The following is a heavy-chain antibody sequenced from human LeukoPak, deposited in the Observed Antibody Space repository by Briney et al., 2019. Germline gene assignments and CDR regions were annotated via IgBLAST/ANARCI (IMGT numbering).Heavy chain of an antibody. CDR2: IYHSGST. J-gene: IGHJ4*02. CDR1: GGSISSGGYS. Sequence: SETLSLTCAVSGGSISSGGYSWSWIRQPPGKGLEWIGYIYHSGSTYYNPSLKSRVTISVDRSKNQFSLKLSSVTAADTAVYYCARVIQDYYDSSGYYYYFDYWGQGTLVTVSS. CDR3: ARVIQDYYDSSGYYYYFDY. V-gene: IGHV4-30-2*01. D-gene: IGHD3-22*01.